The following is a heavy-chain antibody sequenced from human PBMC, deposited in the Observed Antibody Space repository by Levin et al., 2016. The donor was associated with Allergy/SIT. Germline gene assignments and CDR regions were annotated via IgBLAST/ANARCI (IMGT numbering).Heavy chain of an antibody. Sequence: GESLKISCAVSGFTFSDYGMHWVRQAPGKGLEWVAVISYDGKNRMYVDSVKGRFTTSRDNSKNTLYLQMSSLRPEDTAVYYCVRPPYSGSYPPGVYFDYWGQGTLVTVSS. CDR1: GFTFSDYG. J-gene: IGHJ4*02. V-gene: IGHV3-30*03. CDR2: ISYDGKNR. D-gene: IGHD1-26*01. CDR3: VRPPYSGSYPPGVYFDY.